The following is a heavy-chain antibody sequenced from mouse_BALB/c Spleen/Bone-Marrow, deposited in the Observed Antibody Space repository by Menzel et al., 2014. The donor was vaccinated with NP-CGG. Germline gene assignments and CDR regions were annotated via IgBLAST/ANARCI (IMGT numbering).Heavy chain of an antibody. D-gene: IGHD1-1*01. CDR3: VRSGSSSGYFDY. CDR2: ISSGSSTI. J-gene: IGHJ2*01. CDR1: GFTFSSFG. V-gene: IGHV5-17*02. Sequence: EVKVVDSGGGLVQPRGSRKLSCAASGFTFSSFGMHCVRQAPEKGLEWVAYISSGSSTIYYGDTVMGRFTISRDNPKNTLFLQMTSLRSEDTATYYCVRSGSSSGYFDYWGQGTTLTVSS.